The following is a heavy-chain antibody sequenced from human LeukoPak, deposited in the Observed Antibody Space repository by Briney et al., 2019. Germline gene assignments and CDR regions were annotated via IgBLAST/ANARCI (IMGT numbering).Heavy chain of an antibody. CDR2: IYYSGRP. V-gene: IGHV4-30-4*08. CDR1: GGSISSGDYY. Sequence: PSQTLSLTCTVSGGSISSGDYYWSWIRQPPGKGLEWIGYIYYSGRPYYNPSLKSQLTISVHTSTKQFYLKLSSVTAADTAVYYCARVKYTTRPFDYWGQGTLVTVSS. CDR3: ARVKYTTRPFDY. D-gene: IGHD1-1*01. J-gene: IGHJ4*02.